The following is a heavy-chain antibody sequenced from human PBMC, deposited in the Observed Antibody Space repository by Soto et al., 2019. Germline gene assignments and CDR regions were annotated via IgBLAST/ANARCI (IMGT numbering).Heavy chain of an antibody. J-gene: IGHJ6*02. CDR2: IFIDGST. V-gene: IGHV3-53*01. CDR3: ARDGGSGTPVAGSQDRNMYFGMDV. Sequence: EVQLLDSGGDLIQPGGSLRLSCGASGFTVSGNSLSWVRQAPGKGLEWVSYIFIDGSTYYADSVRGRFTISRDNSKNRLYLQMNNLRAGDTAVYYCARDGGSGTPVAGSQDRNMYFGMDVWGQGTTVIVSS. D-gene: IGHD6-19*01. CDR1: GFTVSGNS.